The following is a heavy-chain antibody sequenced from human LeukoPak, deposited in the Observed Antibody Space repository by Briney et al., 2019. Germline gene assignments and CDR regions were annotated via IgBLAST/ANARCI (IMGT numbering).Heavy chain of an antibody. V-gene: IGHV3-48*03. J-gene: IGHJ6*03. CDR3: ARDALVVVAATPEPNYYYYMDV. CDR2: ISSSGSTI. D-gene: IGHD2-15*01. CDR1: GFTFSSYE. Sequence: GGSLRLSCAASGFTFSSYEMNWVRQAPGKGLEWVSYISSSGSTIYYADSVKGRFTISRDNAKNSLYQQMNSLRAEDTAGYYCARDALVVVAATPEPNYYYYMDVWGKGTTVTVSS.